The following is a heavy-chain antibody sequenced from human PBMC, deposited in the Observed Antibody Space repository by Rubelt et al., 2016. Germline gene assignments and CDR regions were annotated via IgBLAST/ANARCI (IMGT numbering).Heavy chain of an antibody. CDR1: GFTFSSYA. CDR3: ARGSASAPTLFPLVSCENSPSDTSSVAVGCLAQDF. D-gene: IGHD6-25*01. Sequence: VQLVESGGGLVQPGGSLRLSCAASGFTFSSYAMHWVRQAPGKGLEWVAVISYDGSNKYYADSVKGRFTISRDNSKNTLYLQMNSLRAEDTAVYYCARGSASAPTLFPLVSCENSPSDTSSVAVGCLAQDF. V-gene: IGHV3-30*04. J-gene: IGHJ1*01. CDR2: ISYDGSNK.